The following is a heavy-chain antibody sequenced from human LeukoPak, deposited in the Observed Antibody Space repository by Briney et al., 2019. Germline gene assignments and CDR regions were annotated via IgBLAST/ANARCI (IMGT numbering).Heavy chain of an antibody. D-gene: IGHD5-24*01. V-gene: IGHV5-51*01. Sequence: GESLKISCKGSGYSFTSYWIAWVRQMPGKGLEWMGIIYPGVSDTRYSPSFQGQVTISANKSISTAYLQWSSLKASDTAMYYCARRSRDGYNPYDYWGQGTLVTVSS. CDR3: ARRSRDGYNPYDY. CDR2: IYPGVSDT. CDR1: GYSFTSYW. J-gene: IGHJ4*02.